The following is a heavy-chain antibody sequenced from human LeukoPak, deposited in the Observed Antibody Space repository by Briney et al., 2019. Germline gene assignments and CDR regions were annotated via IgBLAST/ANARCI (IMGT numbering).Heavy chain of an antibody. Sequence: ASVKVSCKASGYTFTGYYMHWVRQAPGQGLEWMGWINPNSGGTNYAQKFQGRVTMTRDTSISTAYMELSRLRSDDTAVYYCATFSSGWPGYFDYWGQGTLVTVSS. D-gene: IGHD6-19*01. CDR2: INPNSGGT. J-gene: IGHJ4*02. CDR1: GYTFTGYY. CDR3: ATFSSGWPGYFDY. V-gene: IGHV1-2*02.